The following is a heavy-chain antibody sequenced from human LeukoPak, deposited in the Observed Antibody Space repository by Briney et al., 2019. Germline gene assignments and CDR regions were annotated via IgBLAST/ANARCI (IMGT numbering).Heavy chain of an antibody. D-gene: IGHD4-17*01. J-gene: IGHJ5*02. Sequence: SETLSLTCAVYGGSFSGYYWSWIRQPPGKGLEWIGEINHSGSTNYNPSLKSRVTISVDTSKNQFSLKLSPVTAADTAVYYCASAMTTVTTGWFDPWGQGTLVTVSS. V-gene: IGHV4-34*01. CDR1: GGSFSGYY. CDR3: ASAMTTVTTGWFDP. CDR2: INHSGST.